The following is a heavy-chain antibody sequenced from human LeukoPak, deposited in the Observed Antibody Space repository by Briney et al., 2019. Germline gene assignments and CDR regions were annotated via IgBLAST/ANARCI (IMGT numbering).Heavy chain of an antibody. CDR3: ATWFGEDAFDI. CDR1: GFTFSSYS. Sequence: GGSLRLSCAASGFTFSSYSMNWVRQAPGKGLEWVSYISSSRSTIYYADSVKGRFTISRDNAKNSLYLQMNSLRAEDTAVYYCATWFGEDAFDIWGQGTMVTVSS. V-gene: IGHV3-48*04. D-gene: IGHD3-10*01. CDR2: ISSSRSTI. J-gene: IGHJ3*02.